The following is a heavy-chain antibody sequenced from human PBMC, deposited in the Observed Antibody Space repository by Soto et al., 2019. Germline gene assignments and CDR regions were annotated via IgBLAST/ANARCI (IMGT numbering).Heavy chain of an antibody. Sequence: HPGGSLRLSCAASGFTFSGYWMHWVRQVPGKRLVWVPRISGDGSSAHYADFAKGRFTISRDNAKNTVYLQMNSLRVDDTAVYYCARRDWNGGYCDLWGQGIVVTVSS. CDR1: GFTFSGYW. CDR2: ISGDGSSA. CDR3: ARRDWNGGYCDL. V-gene: IGHV3-74*01. J-gene: IGHJ4*02. D-gene: IGHD1-1*01.